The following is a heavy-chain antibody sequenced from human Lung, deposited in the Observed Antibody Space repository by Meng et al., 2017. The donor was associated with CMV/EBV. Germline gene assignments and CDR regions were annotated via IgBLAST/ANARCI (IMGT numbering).Heavy chain of an antibody. V-gene: IGHV4-59*01. J-gene: IGHJ4*02. CDR2: FYYRGNS. CDR3: ARGSYLAVEG. CDR1: GGSINSFS. D-gene: IGHD2-21*01. Sequence: DPGPGLVTLPAPLSVTFTVSGGSINSFSWSWIRQPPGQGLEWFGYFYYRGNSNYNPSLKSRVTISVDTSKNLFSLNLTSVTAADAALYYCARGSYLAVEGWGLGTLVTVSS.